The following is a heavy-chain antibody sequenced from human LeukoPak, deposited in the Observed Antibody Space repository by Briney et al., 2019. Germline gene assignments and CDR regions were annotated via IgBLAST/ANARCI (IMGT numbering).Heavy chain of an antibody. V-gene: IGHV7-4-1*02. CDR1: GYTFSNYA. D-gene: IGHD3-16*01. CDR2: INTYNGNP. Sequence: ASVKVSCKASGYTFSNYAMNWVRQAPGQGLEFMGWINTYNGNPTYAQAFTGRFVFSVDTSVSTAYLQISSLKPEDTAVYYCVSMGSDGFDIWGQGTMIIVSS. J-gene: IGHJ3*02. CDR3: VSMGSDGFDI.